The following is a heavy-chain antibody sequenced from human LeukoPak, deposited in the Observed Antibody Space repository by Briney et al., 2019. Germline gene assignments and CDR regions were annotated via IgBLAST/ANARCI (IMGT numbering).Heavy chain of an antibody. CDR2: ISWNSDSR. CDR3: ANWKGSHRLVIRDYYMDV. V-gene: IGHV3-9*01. Sequence: PGGSLRLSCTASGFTFSDYAMHWVRQAPGKGLEWVSGISWNSDSRDYANSVKGRFTISRDNAKNTLYLQMNSLRAEDTAVYYCANWKGSHRLVIRDYYMDVWGKGTTVTISS. J-gene: IGHJ6*03. D-gene: IGHD3-9*01. CDR1: GFTFSDYA.